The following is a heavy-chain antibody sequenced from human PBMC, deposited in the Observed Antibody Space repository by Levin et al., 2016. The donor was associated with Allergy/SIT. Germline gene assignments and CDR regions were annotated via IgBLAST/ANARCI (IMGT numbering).Heavy chain of an antibody. V-gene: IGHV1/OR15-3*02. CDR1: GYTFTDYY. D-gene: IGHD3-10*01. Sequence: ASVKVSCKASGYTFTDYYMHWVRQAPGQGLEWMGWIHAGNGNTAYSQKFRDRVIITRDTSASTAYMELSSLTSEDTAAYYCASGAYGSGGEFDYWGQGTLVTVSS. CDR2: IHAGNGNT. CDR3: ASGAYGSGGEFDY. J-gene: IGHJ4*02.